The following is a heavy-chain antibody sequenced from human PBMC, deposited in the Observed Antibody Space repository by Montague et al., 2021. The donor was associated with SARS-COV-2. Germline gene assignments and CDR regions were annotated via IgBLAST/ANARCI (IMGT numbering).Heavy chain of an antibody. CDR2: ISFTGKT. V-gene: IGHV4-39*02. CDR3: ARWGLNNAFDI. CDR1: GDSISSSHYF. Sequence: SETLSLTCTVSGDSISSSHYFWAWIRQPPGMGLEWVGSISFTGKTYYHPSLKSRVTISIDTSKNHFSLRLSSVTAADSAVFYCARWGLNNAFDIWGLGTMVTISS. J-gene: IGHJ3*02. D-gene: IGHD1/OR15-1a*01.